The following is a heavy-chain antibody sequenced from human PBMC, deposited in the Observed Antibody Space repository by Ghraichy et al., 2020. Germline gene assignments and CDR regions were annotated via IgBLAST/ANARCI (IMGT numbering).Heavy chain of an antibody. CDR2: IKGDGTER. Sequence: GRSLRLSCEASGFTFSTYWVTWVRQAPGRGLEWLANIKGDGTERYYADSLKGRFTISRDNAKNSLFLQMDSLRAEDTAVYYCARDSRDRPAVGTFDYWGQGTLVTVSS. CDR3: ARDSRDRPAVGTFDY. V-gene: IGHV3-7*03. D-gene: IGHD6-13*01. CDR1: GFTFSTYW. J-gene: IGHJ4*02.